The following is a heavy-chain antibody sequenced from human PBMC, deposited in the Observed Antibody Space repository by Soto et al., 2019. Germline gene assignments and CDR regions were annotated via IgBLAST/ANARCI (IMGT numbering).Heavy chain of an antibody. J-gene: IGHJ5*02. V-gene: IGHV4-39*01. CDR1: GGSISSSSYY. CDR3: ASEVIVVAGGWFDP. D-gene: IGHD3-22*01. Sequence: SSDTLSLTCTVSGGSISSSSYYWGWIRQPPGKGLEWSGSIYYSGSTYYNPSLKSRVTISVDTSKNQFSLKLSSVTAADTAVYYCASEVIVVAGGWFDPWGRGTLVPVS. CDR2: IYYSGST.